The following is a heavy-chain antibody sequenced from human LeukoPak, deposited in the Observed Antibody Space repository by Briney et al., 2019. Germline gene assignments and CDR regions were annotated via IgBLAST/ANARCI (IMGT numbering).Heavy chain of an antibody. Sequence: PGGSLRLSCVASGLTFGNYGMNWVRQAPGKGLEWVSSIGGGGSTTYYADSVRGRFTISRDNSKNSMYLQMSSLRAEDTAIYYCAEVDSSYCRIWGQGTLVTASS. D-gene: IGHD6-19*01. CDR2: IGGGGSTT. J-gene: IGHJ4*02. V-gene: IGHV3-23*01. CDR3: AEVDSSYCRI. CDR1: GLTFGNYG.